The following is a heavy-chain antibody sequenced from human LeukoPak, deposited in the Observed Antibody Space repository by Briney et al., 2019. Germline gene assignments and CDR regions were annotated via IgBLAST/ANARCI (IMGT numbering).Heavy chain of an antibody. D-gene: IGHD6-13*01. CDR2: IRYDGSNK. J-gene: IGHJ4*02. CDR3: TRGPGSTWYSDY. Sequence: AGGSLRLSCAASGFTFSSYGMHWVRQAPGKGLEWVAFIRYDGSNKYYADSVKGRFTISRDNSKNTLYLQMNSLRAEDTAVYYCTRGPGSTWYSDYWGQGTLVTVSS. CDR1: GFTFSSYG. V-gene: IGHV3-30*02.